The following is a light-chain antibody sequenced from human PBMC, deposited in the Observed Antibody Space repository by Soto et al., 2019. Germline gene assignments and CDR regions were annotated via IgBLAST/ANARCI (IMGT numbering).Light chain of an antibody. CDR3: LQDYTYPLT. CDR1: QDIRHD. CDR2: VAS. V-gene: IGKV1-6*01. J-gene: IGKJ4*01. Sequence: AIQMTQSPSSLSASVGDRVTITCRASQDIRHDLAWYQQRPGKAPKLLIYVASTLRSGVPSRFSGGGSGTDFTLTISSLQPEDFATYYCLQDYTYPLTFGGGTRVEMK.